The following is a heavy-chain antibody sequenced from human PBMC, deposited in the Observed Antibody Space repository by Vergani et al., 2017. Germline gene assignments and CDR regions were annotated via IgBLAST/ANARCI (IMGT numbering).Heavy chain of an antibody. CDR2: ISYDGSNK. Sequence: QVQLVESGGGVVQPGRSLRLSCAASGFTFSSYGMHWVRQAPGKGLEWVAVISYDGSNKYYADSVKGRFTISRDNAKNSLYLQMNSLRAEDTAVYYCAKIPLLWFGESPDNYYYYGMDVWGQGTTVTVSS. CDR3: AKIPLLWFGESPDNYYYYGMDV. J-gene: IGHJ6*02. CDR1: GFTFSSYG. V-gene: IGHV3-30*18. D-gene: IGHD3-10*01.